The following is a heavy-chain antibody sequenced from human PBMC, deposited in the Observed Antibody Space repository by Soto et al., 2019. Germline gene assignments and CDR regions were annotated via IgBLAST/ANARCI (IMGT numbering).Heavy chain of an antibody. J-gene: IGHJ6*02. CDR3: ARSGIAAVQRDYYYYGMDV. Sequence: PGESLKISCKGSGYSFISYWIGWVRQMPGKGLEWMGIIYPGDSDTRYSPSFQGQVTISADKSISTAYLQWSSLKASDTAMYYCARSGIAAVQRDYYYYGMDVWGQGTTVTVSS. V-gene: IGHV5-51*01. CDR1: GYSFISYW. D-gene: IGHD6-13*01. CDR2: IYPGDSDT.